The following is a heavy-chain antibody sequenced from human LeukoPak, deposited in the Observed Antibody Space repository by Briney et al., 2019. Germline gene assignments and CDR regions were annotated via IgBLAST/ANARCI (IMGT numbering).Heavy chain of an antibody. J-gene: IGHJ5*02. CDR2: INNSGST. CDR1: GGSFSDYY. CDR3: ARQASIVVVPAASTEWFDP. Sequence: RSSETLSLTCAVYGGSFSDYYWAWIRQSPGEGLEWIGEINNSGSTKYNPSLKSRVSISAGTSKNQFSLKLSPVTAADTAVYYCARQASIVVVPAASTEWFDPWGQGTLVTVSS. V-gene: IGHV4-34*01. D-gene: IGHD2-2*01.